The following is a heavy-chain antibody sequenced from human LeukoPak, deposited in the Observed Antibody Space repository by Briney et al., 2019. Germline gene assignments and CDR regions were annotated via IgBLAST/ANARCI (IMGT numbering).Heavy chain of an antibody. J-gene: IGHJ4*02. CDR1: GYTFTAHH. V-gene: IGHV1-2*02. Sequence: ASVKVSCKASGYTFTAHHIHWVRQAPGQGLEWMGWLNPNSGGTSYAQKFQGRVTMTRDTSISTAYMELNSLRSDDTAVYYCARVDANTWYGKIDYWGQGTLVTVSS. D-gene: IGHD6-13*01. CDR3: ARVDANTWYGKIDY. CDR2: LNPNSGGT.